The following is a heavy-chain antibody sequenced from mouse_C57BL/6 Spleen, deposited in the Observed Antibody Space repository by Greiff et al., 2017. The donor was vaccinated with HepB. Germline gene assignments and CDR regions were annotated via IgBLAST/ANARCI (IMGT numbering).Heavy chain of an antibody. CDR2: IYPGDGDT. V-gene: IGHV1-82*01. J-gene: IGHJ2*01. Sequence: VQLQQSGPELVKPGASVKISCKASGYSFSSSWMNWVKQRPGKGLEWIGRIYPGDGDTNYNGKFKGKATLTADKSSSTAYMQLSSLTSEDSAVYFCAIWLRRASLDYWGQGTTLTVSS. CDR1: GYSFSSSW. CDR3: AIWLRRASLDY. D-gene: IGHD2-2*01.